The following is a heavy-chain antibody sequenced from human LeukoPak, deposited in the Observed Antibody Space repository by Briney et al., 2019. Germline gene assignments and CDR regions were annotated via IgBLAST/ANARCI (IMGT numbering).Heavy chain of an antibody. CDR3: ARDQEGFDY. V-gene: IGHV1-2*04. Sequence: ASVKVSCKASGYTFTGYYMHWVRQAPGQGLEWMGWINPNSGGTNYAQKFQGWVTMTRDTSTSTVHMELSGLRSEDTAVYYCARDQEGFDYWGQGTLVTVSS. J-gene: IGHJ4*02. CDR2: INPNSGGT. CDR1: GYTFTGYY.